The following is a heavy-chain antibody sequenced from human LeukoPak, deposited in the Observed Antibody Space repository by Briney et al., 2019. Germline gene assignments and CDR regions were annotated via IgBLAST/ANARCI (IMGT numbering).Heavy chain of an antibody. D-gene: IGHD5-12*01. CDR3: AKDPNSGYDYPLYFDY. J-gene: IGHJ4*02. V-gene: IGHV3-23*01. CDR2: ISGRGGRT. Sequence: GGSLRLSCAASGFTFCYYALSWVRQAPGEGRGLGSSISGRGGRTLYADSVKGRFTISRDNSKNTLYLQMNSLRAEDTAVYFCAKDPNSGYDYPLYFDYWGQGTLLTVSS. CDR1: GFTFCYYA.